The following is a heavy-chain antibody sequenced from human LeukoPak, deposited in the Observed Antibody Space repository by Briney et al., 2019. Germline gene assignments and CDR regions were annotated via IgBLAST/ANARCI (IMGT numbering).Heavy chain of an antibody. CDR3: ARDLGITMIVNYFDY. CDR1: GYTFTSYY. CDR2: INPSGGAT. Sequence: ASVKVSCKASGYTFTSYYMHRVRQAPGQGLEWMGIINPSGGATKYAQKFQGRVTMTRDTSTSTLYMELSSLRSEDTAVYYCARDLGITMIVNYFDYWGQGTLVTVSS. V-gene: IGHV1-46*01. D-gene: IGHD3-22*01. J-gene: IGHJ4*02.